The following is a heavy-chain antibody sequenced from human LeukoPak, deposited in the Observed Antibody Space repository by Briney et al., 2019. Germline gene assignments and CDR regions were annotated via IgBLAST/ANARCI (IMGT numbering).Heavy chain of an antibody. CDR3: ARGYGSGSYAIDY. Sequence: GGSLRLSCAASGFTFSSYGMHWVRQAPGKGLEWVAFIRYDGSNKYYADSVKGRFTISRDNAKNSLYLQMNSLRAEDTAVYYCARGYGSGSYAIDYWGQGTLVTVSS. CDR2: IRYDGSNK. J-gene: IGHJ4*02. CDR1: GFTFSSYG. V-gene: IGHV3-30*02. D-gene: IGHD3-10*01.